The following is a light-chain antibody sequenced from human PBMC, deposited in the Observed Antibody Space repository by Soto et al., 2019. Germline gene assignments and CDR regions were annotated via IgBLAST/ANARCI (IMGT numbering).Light chain of an antibody. CDR2: STS. Sequence: EIVLTQWPDTVSGSRGERGSLCCRASQRVSSDSLAWYQQQPGQAPRLLIYSTSNRATGIPDRFSGSGSGTDFTPTIRRLEPEDFALYYCQQYGRSQTFGQGTKVDIK. CDR3: QQYGRSQT. V-gene: IGKV3-20*01. CDR1: QRVSSDS. J-gene: IGKJ1*01.